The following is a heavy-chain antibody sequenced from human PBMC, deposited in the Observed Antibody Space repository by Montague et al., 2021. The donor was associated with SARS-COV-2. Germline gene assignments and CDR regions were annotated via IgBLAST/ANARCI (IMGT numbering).Heavy chain of an antibody. CDR1: GGSISTNYYY. V-gene: IGHV4-39*01. CDR2: IYYSTNT. D-gene: IGHD2-2*01. Sequence: SETLSLTCTVSGGSISTNYYYWGWNRQPQGQGLEWIGSIYYSTNTYYNPSLQSRVTISVDTSQNQFSLNLSSVTAADTAMYYCAGQSATSAFDHWGQGTLVTVSS. CDR3: AGQSATSAFDH. J-gene: IGHJ4*02.